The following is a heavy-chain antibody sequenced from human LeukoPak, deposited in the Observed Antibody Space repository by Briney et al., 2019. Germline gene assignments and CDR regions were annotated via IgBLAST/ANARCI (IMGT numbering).Heavy chain of an antibody. CDR2: IWYDGSNK. D-gene: IGHD2-2*01. V-gene: IGHV3-33*01. CDR1: GFTFSSYG. CDR3: ARVLVSAANSLYYYYGMDV. J-gene: IGHJ6*02. Sequence: PGESLKISCAASGFTFSSYGMHWVRQAPSKGLEWVAVIWYDGSNKYYSDSVKGRFTISRDNSKNTLYLQMNSLRAEDTAVYYCARVLVSAANSLYYYYGMDVWGQGTTVTVSS.